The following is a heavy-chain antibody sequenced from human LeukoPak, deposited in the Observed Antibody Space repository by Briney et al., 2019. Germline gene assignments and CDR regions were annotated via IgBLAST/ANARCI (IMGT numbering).Heavy chain of an antibody. Sequence: GGSLRLSCAASGFIIANEPMNWVRQTPGKGLERVAHIRSDTKTIVYADSVKGRFTISRDNARDSLSLQMNSLRVEDTAVYYCVRDYNWVFDYWGQGALVTVSS. D-gene: IGHD1-20*01. V-gene: IGHV3-48*01. J-gene: IGHJ4*02. CDR2: IRSDTKTI. CDR1: GFIIANEP. CDR3: VRDYNWVFDY.